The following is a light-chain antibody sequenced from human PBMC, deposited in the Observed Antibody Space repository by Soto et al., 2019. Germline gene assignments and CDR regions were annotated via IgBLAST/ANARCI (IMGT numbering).Light chain of an antibody. CDR1: QGISSY. J-gene: IGKJ3*01. CDR2: AAS. CDR3: QQYYSYPLT. Sequence: AIRMTQAPSSFSASTGDRVTITCRASQGISSYLAWYQQKPGKAPKLLIYAASTLQSGVPSRFSGSGSGKDFTLTISSLPSEDFATYYCQQYYSYPLTFGPGTKVDIK. V-gene: IGKV1-8*01.